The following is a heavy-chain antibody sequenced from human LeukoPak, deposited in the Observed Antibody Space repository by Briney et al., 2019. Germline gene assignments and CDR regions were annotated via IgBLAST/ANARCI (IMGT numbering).Heavy chain of an antibody. V-gene: IGHV3-48*02. CDR3: ARDAKYSGADWGMNWFDP. D-gene: IGHD5-12*01. CDR2: ISSSSSTI. Sequence: GGSLRLSCAASGFTFSSYEMNWVRQAPGKGLEWVSYISSSSSTIYYADSVKGRFTISRDNAKNSLYLQMNSLRDEDTAVYYCARDAKYSGADWGMNWFDPWGQGTLVTVSS. J-gene: IGHJ5*02. CDR1: GFTFSSYE.